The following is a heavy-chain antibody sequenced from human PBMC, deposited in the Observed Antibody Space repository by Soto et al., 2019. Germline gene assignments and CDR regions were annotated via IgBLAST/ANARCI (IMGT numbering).Heavy chain of an antibody. CDR2: ISCTSRSI. V-gene: IGHV3-9*01. CDR3: AKDNSPMATTYYFGY. Sequence: EVQLVESGGGLVQPGRSLRLSCAASGFTFDDYAMHWVRQAPGKGLEWVSGISCTSRSIGYAGSVKGRFTISRDNAKNSLYLQMNSLRAEDTAFYYCAKDNSPMATTYYFGYWGQGTLVTVSS. J-gene: IGHJ4*02. D-gene: IGHD5-18*01. CDR1: GFTFDDYA.